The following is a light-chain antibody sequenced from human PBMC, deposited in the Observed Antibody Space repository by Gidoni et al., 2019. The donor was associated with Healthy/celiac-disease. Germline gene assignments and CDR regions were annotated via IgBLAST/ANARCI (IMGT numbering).Light chain of an antibody. Sequence: DIQMTQSPSSLSASVGDRVTITCRASQSISSYLNWYQQKPGKAPKLLIYAASSLQSGVPSRFSCSGSVTDFTLTISSLHPEDFATYYCQQSYSTPLTFGGGTKVEIK. CDR3: QQSYSTPLT. CDR2: AAS. J-gene: IGKJ4*01. CDR1: QSISSY. V-gene: IGKV1-39*01.